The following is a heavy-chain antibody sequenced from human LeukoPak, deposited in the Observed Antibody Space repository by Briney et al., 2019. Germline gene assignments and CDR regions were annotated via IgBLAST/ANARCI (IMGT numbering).Heavy chain of an antibody. J-gene: IGHJ4*02. V-gene: IGHV3-74*01. D-gene: IGHD2-21*01. CDR2: ITTDGSGT. Sequence: GGSLRLSCADSGFTFGRYWMHWVRQAPGKGLVWVSHITTDGSGTSYADSVKGRFTISRDNAKNSLYLQMNSLRAEDTAVYYCARDQYCGGDCSGDYWGQGTLVTVSS. CDR1: GFTFGRYW. CDR3: ARDQYCGGDCSGDY.